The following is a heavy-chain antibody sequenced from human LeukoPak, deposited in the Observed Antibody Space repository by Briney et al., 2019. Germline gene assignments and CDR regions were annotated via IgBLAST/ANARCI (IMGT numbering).Heavy chain of an antibody. D-gene: IGHD6-19*01. CDR3: ARGEQWLVRAFIDY. V-gene: IGHV3-30*02. Sequence: GGSLRLSCAASGFTFSSYGMHWVRQAPGKGLEWVAFIRYDGSNKYYADSVKGRFTISRDNSKNTLYLQMNSLRAEDTAVYYCARGEQWLVRAFIDYWGQGTLVTVSS. J-gene: IGHJ4*02. CDR2: IRYDGSNK. CDR1: GFTFSSYG.